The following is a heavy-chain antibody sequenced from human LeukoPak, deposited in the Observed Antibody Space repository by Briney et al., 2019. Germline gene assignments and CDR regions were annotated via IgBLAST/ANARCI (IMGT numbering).Heavy chain of an antibody. CDR1: GFTFSTFW. D-gene: IGHD6-13*01. CDR3: ATGSIWSNYYYYMGV. Sequence: GGSLRLSCAASGFTFSTFWMTWVRQAPGKGLEWVANIKQDGSEEYYVDSVLGRFTISRDNAKNSPYLQMNSLRAEDTALYYCATGSIWSNYYYYMGVWGLGTPVTVSS. J-gene: IGHJ6*03. CDR2: IKQDGSEE. V-gene: IGHV3-7*01.